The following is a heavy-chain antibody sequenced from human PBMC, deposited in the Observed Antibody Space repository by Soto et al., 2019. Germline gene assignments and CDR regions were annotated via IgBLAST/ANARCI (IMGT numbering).Heavy chain of an antibody. J-gene: IGHJ6*02. CDR3: TTGSVEGI. D-gene: IGHD2-15*01. CDR2: IKTSAGGGAT. CDR1: GFSFNEAW. Sequence: EVQLVESAGGLVKPGGSLRLSCVASGFSFNEAWMHWVRQAPGQGLEWVGRIKTSAGGGATTYAALVQGRFTISRDDSKNTLCLHMNSLRTEDTAIYYCTTGSVEGIWGQGTTVIVSS. V-gene: IGHV3-15*07.